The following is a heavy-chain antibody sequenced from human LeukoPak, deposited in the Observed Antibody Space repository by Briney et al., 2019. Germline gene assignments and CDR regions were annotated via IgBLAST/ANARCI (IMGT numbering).Heavy chain of an antibody. Sequence: SETLSLTCIVSGGSISSYYWSWIRQPAGKGLEWIGQIHTSGSTNYNPSLKSRVAMSVDTSKNQFSLELSSVTAADTAVYYCAGRAQTTGWSFDNWGQGALVTVSS. CDR2: IHTSGST. CDR1: GGSISSYY. J-gene: IGHJ4*02. V-gene: IGHV4-4*07. D-gene: IGHD6-19*01. CDR3: AGRAQTTGWSFDN.